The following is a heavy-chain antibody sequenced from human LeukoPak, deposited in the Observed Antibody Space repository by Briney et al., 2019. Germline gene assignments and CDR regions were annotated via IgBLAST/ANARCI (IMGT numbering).Heavy chain of an antibody. Sequence: GGSLRLSCAASGFTFSIYAMSWVRQAPGKGLEWVSTISGSGGSTYYADSVKGRFTISRDNSKNTLYLQMNSLRAEDTAVYYCARGKGYDFWSGYYPMTSPFDYWGQGTLVTVSS. D-gene: IGHD3-3*01. CDR3: ARGKGYDFWSGYYPMTSPFDY. CDR1: GFTFSIYA. J-gene: IGHJ4*02. V-gene: IGHV3-23*01. CDR2: ISGSGGST.